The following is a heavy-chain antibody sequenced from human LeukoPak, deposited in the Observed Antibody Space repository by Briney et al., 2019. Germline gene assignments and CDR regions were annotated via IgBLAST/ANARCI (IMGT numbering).Heavy chain of an antibody. Sequence: ASVKVSCKASGYTFTSYDINWVRQATGQGLEWMGWMNPNGGNTGYAQKFQGRVTMTRNTSISTAYMELSSLRSEDTAVYYCARGRRSRVAATTGYYYYMDVWGKGTTVTVSS. D-gene: IGHD2-15*01. CDR2: MNPNGGNT. CDR1: GYTFTSYD. CDR3: ARGRRSRVAATTGYYYYMDV. J-gene: IGHJ6*03. V-gene: IGHV1-8*01.